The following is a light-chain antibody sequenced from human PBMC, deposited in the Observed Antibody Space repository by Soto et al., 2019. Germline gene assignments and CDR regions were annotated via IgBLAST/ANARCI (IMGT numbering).Light chain of an antibody. CDR2: GAS. CDR3: QQYGSSPPVT. J-gene: IGKJ5*01. CDR1: QSVSSSC. Sequence: EIVLTQSPGTLSLSPGKRATLSCRASQSVSSSCLAWYQQKPGQAPRLLIYGASGRATGIPDRFSGSGSGTDFTLTISRLEPEDFAVYYCQQYGSSPPVTFGQGTRLEIK. V-gene: IGKV3-20*01.